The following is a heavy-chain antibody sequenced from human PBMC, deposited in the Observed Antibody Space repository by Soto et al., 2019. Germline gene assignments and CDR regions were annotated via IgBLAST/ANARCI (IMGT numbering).Heavy chain of an antibody. V-gene: IGHV5-51*01. CDR2: IYPADSDT. Sequence: GESLKISCKGSGYSFTTYWIGWVRQMPGRGLEWMGIIYPADSDTRYSPSFQGQVTISADKSISTAYLQWSSLKASDTAMYYCARLGGSTLGYYSYGMDVWGQATTVTVSS. CDR1: GYSFTTYW. D-gene: IGHD1-26*01. CDR3: ARLGGSTLGYYSYGMDV. J-gene: IGHJ6*02.